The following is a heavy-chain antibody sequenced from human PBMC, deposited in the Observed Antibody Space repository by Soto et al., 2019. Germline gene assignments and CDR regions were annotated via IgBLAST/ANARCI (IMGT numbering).Heavy chain of an antibody. Sequence: GGSLRLSCAASGFTFSSYAMSWVRQAPGKGLEWVSAISGSGGSTYYADSVKGRFTISRDNSKNTLYLQMNSLRAEDTAVYYCAKGPYCSGGSCYSGEAFDIWGQGTMVTVSS. CDR3: AKGPYCSGGSCYSGEAFDI. J-gene: IGHJ3*02. CDR2: ISGSGGST. V-gene: IGHV3-23*01. D-gene: IGHD2-15*01. CDR1: GFTFSSYA.